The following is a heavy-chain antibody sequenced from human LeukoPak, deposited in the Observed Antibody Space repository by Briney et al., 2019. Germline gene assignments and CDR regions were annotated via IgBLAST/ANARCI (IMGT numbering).Heavy chain of an antibody. CDR3: ARDIIGTDYYDSSGPGD. Sequence: PGGSLRLSCAASGFTFSSNAMHWVRQAPGQGLEWVAIISFDGNNKYYADSVKGRFTISRDNSKKSVSLQMNSLRPEDTAVYYCARDIIGTDYYDSSGPGDWGQGTLVTVSS. V-gene: IGHV3-30*03. D-gene: IGHD3-22*01. CDR1: GFTFSSNA. CDR2: ISFDGNNK. J-gene: IGHJ4*02.